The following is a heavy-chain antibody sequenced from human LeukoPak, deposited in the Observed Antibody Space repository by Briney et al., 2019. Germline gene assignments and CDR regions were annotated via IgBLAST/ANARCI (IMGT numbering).Heavy chain of an antibody. J-gene: IGHJ4*02. D-gene: IGHD3-10*01. CDR2: IKEDGTEK. CDR1: GFTFSNYW. Sequence: GGSLRLSCEASGFTFSNYWMGWVRQPPGKGLQWVANIKEDGTEKYYVGSVKGRFTISRDNAKNSVYLQMNSLRVEDTAVYYCARRPFGADYWGQGTLVTVSS. V-gene: IGHV3-7*01. CDR3: ARRPFGADY.